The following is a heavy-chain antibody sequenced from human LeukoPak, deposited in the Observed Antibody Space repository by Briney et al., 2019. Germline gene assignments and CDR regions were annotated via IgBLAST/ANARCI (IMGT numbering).Heavy chain of an antibody. Sequence: PGGSLRLSCAASGFTFSSYAMSWVRQARGKGLEWVSAVSGSAGTTYYADSVKGRFTISRDNSKNTLYLQMNSLRAEDTALYYCARTSLVRYFESWGQGTLVTVSS. D-gene: IGHD2-2*01. CDR2: VSGSAGTT. J-gene: IGHJ4*02. V-gene: IGHV3-23*01. CDR1: GFTFSSYA. CDR3: ARTSLVRYFES.